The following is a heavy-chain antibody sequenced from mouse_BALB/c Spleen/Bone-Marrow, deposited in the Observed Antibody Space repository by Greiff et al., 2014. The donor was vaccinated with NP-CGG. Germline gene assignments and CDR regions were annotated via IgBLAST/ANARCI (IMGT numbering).Heavy chain of an antibody. CDR2: INSGSGGT. CDR3: ARAITDAMDY. D-gene: IGHD2-4*01. V-gene: IGHV1-54*01. Sequence: LVESGAELVRPGTSVKVSCKGSGYAFTNYLIEWVKQRPGQGLEWIGVINSGSGGTKYNEKFKGKATLTADKSSSTAYVQLSSLTSDDSAVYFCARAITDAMDYWGQGTSVTVSS. CDR1: GYAFTNYL. J-gene: IGHJ4*01.